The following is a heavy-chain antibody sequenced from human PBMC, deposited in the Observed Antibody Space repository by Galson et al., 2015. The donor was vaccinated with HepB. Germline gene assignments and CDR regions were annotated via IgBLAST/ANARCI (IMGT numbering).Heavy chain of an antibody. CDR3: LKGGWGSVFDV. J-gene: IGHJ3*01. V-gene: IGHV3-23*01. CDR1: GFTFKTYT. CDR2: IRDGI. D-gene: IGHD7-27*01. Sequence: SLRLSCAASGFTFKTYTMTWVRQAPGKGLEWLSSIRDGIHYADSVKGRFTISRDTSKNMVYLQMNSLRAEDTVVYYCLKGGWGSVFDVWGLGTMVTVSS.